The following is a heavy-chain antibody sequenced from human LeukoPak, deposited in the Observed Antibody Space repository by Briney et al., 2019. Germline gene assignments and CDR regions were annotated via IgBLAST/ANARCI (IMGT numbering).Heavy chain of an antibody. D-gene: IGHD1-26*01. CDR3: AKSSFGSGSFWFFYL. J-gene: IGHJ2*01. Sequence: SETLSLTCTVSAGSINTYYWIWLRQPAGKGLEWIGRIYPSGSTNYNPSLKSRVTMSVDTSKNHFSLHLRSVTAADTAVYYCAKSSFGSGSFWFFYLWGRGAQVTVSS. CDR2: IYPSGST. CDR1: AGSINTYY. V-gene: IGHV4-4*07.